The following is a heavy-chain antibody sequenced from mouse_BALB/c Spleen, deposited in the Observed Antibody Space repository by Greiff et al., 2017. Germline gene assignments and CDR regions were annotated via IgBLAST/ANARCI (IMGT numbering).Heavy chain of an antibody. CDR2: INPSNGRT. Sequence: VQLQQPGAELVKPGASVKLSCKASGYTFTSYWMHWVKQRPGQGLEWIGEINPSNGRTNYNEKFKSKATLTVDKSSSTAYMQLSSLTSEDSAVYYCARSGNILSPYWYFDVWGEGTTVTVSS. CDR1: GYTFTSYW. V-gene: IGHV1S81*02. J-gene: IGHJ1*01. CDR3: ARSGNILSPYWYFDV. D-gene: IGHD1-1*01.